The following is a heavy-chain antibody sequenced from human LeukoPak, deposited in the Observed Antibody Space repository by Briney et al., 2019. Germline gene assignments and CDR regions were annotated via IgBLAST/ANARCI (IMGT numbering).Heavy chain of an antibody. D-gene: IGHD3-9*01. CDR1: GFTFSNYA. Sequence: GASLRLSCAASGFTFSNYAMIWVRQAPGKGLEWVSAITGSGGNTYYADSVKGRFTISRDNSKNTVFLQMNSLRAEDTAVYYCAKWGDYDVLTGYYVSDYWGQGTLVTVSS. CDR2: ITGSGGNT. V-gene: IGHV3-23*01. J-gene: IGHJ4*02. CDR3: AKWGDYDVLTGYYVSDY.